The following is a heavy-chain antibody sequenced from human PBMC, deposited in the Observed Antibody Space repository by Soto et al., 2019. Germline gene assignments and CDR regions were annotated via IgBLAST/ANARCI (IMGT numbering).Heavy chain of an antibody. CDR1: GFNFKKFA. D-gene: IGHD6-19*01. V-gene: IGHV3-23*01. CDR2: ISCCGGSA. Sequence: PGGSLRLSCVASGFNFKKFAMAWVRQAAGEGLERVSGISCCGGSASYADSVKGRFSIARDDSKNTVSLQLNSLRVEDTAQYYCAKADGQQWLIPHLDNWGQGTLVTVSS. CDR3: AKADGQQWLIPHLDN. J-gene: IGHJ4*02.